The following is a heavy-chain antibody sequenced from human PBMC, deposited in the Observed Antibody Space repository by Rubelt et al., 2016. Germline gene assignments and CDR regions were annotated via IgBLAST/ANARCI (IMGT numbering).Heavy chain of an antibody. V-gene: IGHV4-59*08. CDR2: IYHSGST. CDR3: AGHLSLPDFWDDCRAAWFDP. Sequence: QVQLQESGPGLVKPSDTLSLTCTVSGASITSYYWSWVRQPPGKGLEWIGYIYHSGSTNYNPSLKSRVTISLDTSKNQFSLKLTSVTAADTAVYYCAGHLSLPDFWDDCRAAWFDPWGQGTLVTVSS. J-gene: IGHJ5*02. D-gene: IGHD3-3*01. CDR1: GASITSYY.